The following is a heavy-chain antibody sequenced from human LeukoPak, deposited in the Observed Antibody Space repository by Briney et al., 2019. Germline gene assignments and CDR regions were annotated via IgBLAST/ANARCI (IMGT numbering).Heavy chain of an antibody. D-gene: IGHD6-13*01. Sequence: SETLSLNCTVSGGSTSSYYWSWIRQPPGKGLEWIGHIYHSGSTNYSPSLKSRVTISLDTSKNQFSLKLSSVTAADTAVYYCAKRLAAAGSEWFDPWGQGTLVTVSS. CDR2: IYHSGST. V-gene: IGHV4-59*08. CDR3: AKRLAAAGSEWFDP. J-gene: IGHJ5*02. CDR1: GGSTSSYY.